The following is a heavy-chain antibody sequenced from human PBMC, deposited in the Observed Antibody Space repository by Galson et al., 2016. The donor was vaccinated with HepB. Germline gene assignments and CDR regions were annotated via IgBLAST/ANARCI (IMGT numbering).Heavy chain of an antibody. V-gene: IGHV3-15*01. CDR1: GFTFSNAW. Sequence: SLRLSCAASGFTFSNAWMSWVRQAPGRGLEWVGRINSKKDGVTTDYATPVKDRFTISRDDSKNTLYLQMNSLKTEDTAVYYCITIGTVTTWYYYGMDVWGQGTTVTVSS. D-gene: IGHD4-11*01. J-gene: IGHJ6*02. CDR2: INSKKDGVTT. CDR3: ITIGTVTTWYYYGMDV.